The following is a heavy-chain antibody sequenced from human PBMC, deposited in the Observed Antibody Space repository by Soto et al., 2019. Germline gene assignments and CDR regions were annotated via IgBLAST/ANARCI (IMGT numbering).Heavy chain of an antibody. CDR3: AKEKITGLFDY. CDR1: GGSFSGYY. CDR2: INHSGST. D-gene: IGHD2-8*02. V-gene: IGHV4-34*01. Sequence: PSETLSLTCAVYGGSFSGYYWSWIRQPPGKGLEWIGEINHSGSTNYNPSLKSRVTISVDTSKNQFSLKLSSVTAADTAVYYCAKEKITGLFDYGGQGTLVTVSS. J-gene: IGHJ4*02.